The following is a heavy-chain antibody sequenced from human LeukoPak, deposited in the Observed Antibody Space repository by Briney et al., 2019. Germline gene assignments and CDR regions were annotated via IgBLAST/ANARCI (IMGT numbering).Heavy chain of an antibody. V-gene: IGHV3-21*06. J-gene: IGHJ4*02. Sequence: KPGGSLRLSCAASGFTFSLYSMSWVRQAPGEGLEWVATISSSGTYIYYIDSVKGRFTISRDNARNSLYLQMNSLRAEDTAVYYCATETNTSDTSGYIRADVRRDDHWGQGTLVTVSS. CDR2: ISSSGTYI. CDR3: ATETNTSDTSGYIRADVRRDDH. CDR1: GFTFSLYS. D-gene: IGHD3-22*01.